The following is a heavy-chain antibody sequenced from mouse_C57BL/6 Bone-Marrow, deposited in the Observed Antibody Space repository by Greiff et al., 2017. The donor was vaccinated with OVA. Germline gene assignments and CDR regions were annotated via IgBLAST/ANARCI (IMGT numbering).Heavy chain of an antibody. CDR1: GFTFSSYA. V-gene: IGHV5-4*01. CDR3: ATLPLPYYFDY. J-gene: IGHJ2*01. CDR2: ISDGGSYT. Sequence: DVQLVESGGGLVKPGGSLKLSCAASGFTFSSYAMSWVRQTPEKRLEWVATISDGGSYTYYPDNVKGRFTISRDNAKNNLYLQMSHLKSEDTAMYYCATLPLPYYFDYWGQGTTLTVSS.